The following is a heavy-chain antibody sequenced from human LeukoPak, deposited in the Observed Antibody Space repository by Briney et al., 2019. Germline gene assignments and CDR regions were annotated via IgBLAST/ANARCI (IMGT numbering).Heavy chain of an antibody. CDR2: IKQDGGEK. CDR1: GFTFSNYW. Sequence: PGGSLRLSCAASGFTFSNYWMNWVRQAPGKGLEWVANIKQDGGEKSYVDSVKGRFTISRDNAKNSLHLQMNSLRAEDTAVYYCARSRIKSGNWFDPWGQGTLVTVSS. J-gene: IGHJ5*02. CDR3: ARSRIKSGNWFDP. D-gene: IGHD1-14*01. V-gene: IGHV3-7*01.